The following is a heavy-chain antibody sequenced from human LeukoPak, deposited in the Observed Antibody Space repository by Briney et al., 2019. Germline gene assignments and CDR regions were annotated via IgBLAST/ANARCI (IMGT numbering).Heavy chain of an antibody. CDR1: GFTFSIYS. CDR2: ISSSSSYI. D-gene: IGHD6-13*01. J-gene: IGHJ4*02. V-gene: IGHV3-21*01. CDR3: ARDCSSSWGCY. Sequence: GGSLKLSCAASGFTFSIYSMNRVRQAPGKGLEWVSSISSSSSYIYYADSVKGRFTISRDNAKNSLYLQVNSLRAEDTAVYYCARDCSSSWGCYWGQGTLVTVSS.